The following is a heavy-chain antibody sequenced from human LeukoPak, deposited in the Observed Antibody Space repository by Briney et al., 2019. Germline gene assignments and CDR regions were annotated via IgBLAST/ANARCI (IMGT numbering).Heavy chain of an antibody. V-gene: IGHV1-8*01. CDR2: MNPNSGNT. J-gene: IGHJ5*02. Sequence: ASVKVSCKASGYTFTSYDINWVRQATGQGLEWMGWMNPNSGNTGYAQKFQGRVTMTRNTSISTAYMELSSLRSEDTAVYYCAREGAPLLWFGEFQYRNWFDPWGQGTLVTVSS. D-gene: IGHD3-10*01. CDR3: AREGAPLLWFGEFQYRNWFDP. CDR1: GYTFTSYD.